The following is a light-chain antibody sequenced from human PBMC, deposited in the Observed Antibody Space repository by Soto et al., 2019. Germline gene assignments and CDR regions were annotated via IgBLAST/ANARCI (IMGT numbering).Light chain of an antibody. CDR3: QQYGSSVT. CDR1: QSVRSRY. J-gene: IGKJ4*01. V-gene: IGKV3-20*01. Sequence: DIVLTQSPGTLSLSPGERATLSCRASQSVRSRYLAWYQQKAGQAPRLLIYDASRRATGIPDRFSGSGSGTDVTLTISRLEPEDVAVYYCQQYGSSVTFGGGTKVEIK. CDR2: DAS.